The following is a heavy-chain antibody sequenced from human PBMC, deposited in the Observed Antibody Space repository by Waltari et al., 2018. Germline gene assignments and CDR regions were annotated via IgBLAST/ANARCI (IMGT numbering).Heavy chain of an antibody. Sequence: EVQLVESGGGLVKPGESLRISCTASGFTFSDAWMSWVRLAPGKGLEWVGRIRSNRDGGTPDYDAPVRGRFTISRDDSKSTVYLQMDRLESEDTAIYFCTRAQCGGDWPGRNWFDAWGPGAQVTVSS. D-gene: IGHD2-21*02. J-gene: IGHJ5*02. CDR3: TRAQCGGDWPGRNWFDA. CDR1: GFTFSDAW. V-gene: IGHV3-15*01. CDR2: IRSNRDGGTP.